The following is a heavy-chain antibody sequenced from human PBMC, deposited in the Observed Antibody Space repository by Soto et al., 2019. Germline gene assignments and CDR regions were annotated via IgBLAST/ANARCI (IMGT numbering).Heavy chain of an antibody. D-gene: IGHD2-2*01. CDR1: GYTFTSYA. V-gene: IGHV1-3*01. CDR2: INAGNGNT. J-gene: IGHJ6*02. Sequence: QVQLVQSGAEVKKPGASVKVSCKASGYTFTSYAMHWVRQAPGQRLEWMGWINAGNGNTKYSQKFQGRVTITRDTSASTAYMELSSLRSEDTAVYYCARDLGFFPAAISPYYYYGMDVCGQGTTVTVSS. CDR3: ARDLGFFPAAISPYYYYGMDV.